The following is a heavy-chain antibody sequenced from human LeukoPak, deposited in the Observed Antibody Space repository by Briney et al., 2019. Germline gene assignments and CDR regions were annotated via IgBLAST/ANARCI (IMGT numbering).Heavy chain of an antibody. CDR3: AREGRQDYVYFDH. D-gene: IGHD4-17*01. Sequence: SETLSLTCTVSGGSVSSENSYWNWIRQPAGKGLEWIGRIYAEGSSTYNPSLKSRVTISVDTSKNQFSLRLSSVTAADTAMYYCAREGRQDYVYFDHWGQGSLVT. CDR2: IYAEGSS. V-gene: IGHV4-61*10. J-gene: IGHJ4*02. CDR1: GGSVSSENSY.